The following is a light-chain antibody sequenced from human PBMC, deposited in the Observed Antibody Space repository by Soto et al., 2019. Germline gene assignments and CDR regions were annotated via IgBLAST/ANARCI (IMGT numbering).Light chain of an antibody. CDR2: GAS. J-gene: IGKJ2*01. CDR3: QQYGSSSVT. CDR1: QSVSSTY. V-gene: IGKV3-20*01. Sequence: EIVLTQSPGTLSLSRGERATLSCRASQSVSSTYLAWYQQKPGQAPRLLIYGASTRASGIPDRFSGSGSGTEFTLTISRLEPEDFAVYYCQQYGSSSVTFGQGTKLDIK.